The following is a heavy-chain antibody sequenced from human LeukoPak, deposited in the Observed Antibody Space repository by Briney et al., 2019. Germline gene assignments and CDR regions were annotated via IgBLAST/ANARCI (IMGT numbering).Heavy chain of an antibody. CDR1: GFTFSSYA. J-gene: IGHJ4*02. V-gene: IGHV3-30-3*01. D-gene: IGHD6-13*01. Sequence: GGSLRLSCAASGFTFSSYAMHWVRQAPGKGLEWVAVISYDGSNKYYADSVKGRFTISRDNSKNTLYLQMNSLRAEDTAVYYCARDSTTGYSSSWPVDWGQGTLVTVSS. CDR3: ARDSTTGYSSSWPVD. CDR2: ISYDGSNK.